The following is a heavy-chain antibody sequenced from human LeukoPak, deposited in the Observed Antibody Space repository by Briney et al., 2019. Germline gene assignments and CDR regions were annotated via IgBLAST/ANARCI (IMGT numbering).Heavy chain of an antibody. CDR2: FYSGVST. Sequence: PGGSLRLSCAASGFTVSSNYISWVRQAPGKGLEWVSFFYSGVSTSYADSVKGRFTISRDNSKNTLYLQMNSLRAEDTAVYYCARDPGYSSSWYNAFDIWGQGTMVTVSS. V-gene: IGHV3-53*01. J-gene: IGHJ3*02. D-gene: IGHD6-13*01. CDR3: ARDPGYSSSWYNAFDI. CDR1: GFTVSSNY.